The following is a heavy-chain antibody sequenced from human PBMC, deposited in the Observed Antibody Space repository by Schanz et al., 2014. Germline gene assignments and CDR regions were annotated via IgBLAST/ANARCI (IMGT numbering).Heavy chain of an antibody. Sequence: EAQVVESGGGLVKPGGSLRLSCVASGFTFSNAWMNWVRQGPGNRLEWVGRIKSRSDGGTTDYAAPVKGRFTISRDDSKNTLYLQMNSLRADDTAVYYCARSITGTHHNPYYHGMDVWGQGTTVTVSS. CDR2: IKSRSDGGTT. J-gene: IGHJ6*02. D-gene: IGHD1-20*01. CDR3: ARSITGTHHNPYYHGMDV. V-gene: IGHV3-15*01. CDR1: GFTFSNAW.